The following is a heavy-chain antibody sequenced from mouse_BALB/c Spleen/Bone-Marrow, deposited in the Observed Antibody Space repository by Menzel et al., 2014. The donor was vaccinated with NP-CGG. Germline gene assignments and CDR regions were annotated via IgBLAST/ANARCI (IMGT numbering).Heavy chain of an antibody. D-gene: IGHD2-1*01. Sequence: VQLQQSGAELVRSGASVNLSCTASGFNIKDYYIHWVNQRPEQGLEWIGWIDPENGDTEYAPKFQGKATMTADTSSNTAYLQLSSLTSEDTAVYYCNAVDGNYDYAMDYWGQGTSVTVSS. CDR1: GFNIKDYY. CDR2: IDPENGDT. V-gene: IGHV14-4*02. J-gene: IGHJ4*01. CDR3: NAVDGNYDYAMDY.